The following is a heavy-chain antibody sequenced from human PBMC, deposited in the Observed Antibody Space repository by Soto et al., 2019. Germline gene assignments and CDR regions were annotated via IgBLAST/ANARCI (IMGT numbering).Heavy chain of an antibody. D-gene: IGHD6-13*01. V-gene: IGHV3-7*05. CDR3: ARVGHGSSWYNWFDP. Sequence: PGGSLRLSCVVSGFTFSNSWMTWVRQAPGKGLEWVANIKHDGSEKYYVDSVKGRFTISRDNANNSLYLHMDSLRAEDTAVYYCARVGHGSSWYNWFDPWGQGALVTVSS. J-gene: IGHJ5*02. CDR1: GFTFSNSW. CDR2: IKHDGSEK.